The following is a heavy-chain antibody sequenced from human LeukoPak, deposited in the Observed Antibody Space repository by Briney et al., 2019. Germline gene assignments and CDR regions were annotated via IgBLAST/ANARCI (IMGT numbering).Heavy chain of an antibody. D-gene: IGHD5-18*01. CDR3: ARDEGRDTAMVWAFDY. CDR1: GFTFSSYW. Sequence: PGGSLRLSCAASGFTFSSYWMSWVRQAPGKGLEWVANIKQDGSEKYYVDSVKGRFTISRDNAKNSLYLQMNSLRAEDTAVYYCARDEGRDTAMVWAFDYWGQGTLVTVSS. CDR2: IKQDGSEK. V-gene: IGHV3-7*01. J-gene: IGHJ4*02.